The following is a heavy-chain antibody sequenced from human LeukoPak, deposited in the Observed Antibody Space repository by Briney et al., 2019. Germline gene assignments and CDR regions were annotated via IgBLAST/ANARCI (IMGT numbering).Heavy chain of an antibody. D-gene: IGHD3-9*01. Sequence: GGSLRLSCAASGFTFSSYSMNWVRQAPGKVLEWVSSISSSSSYIYYADSVKGRFTISRDNAKNSLYLQMNSLRAEDTAVYYCAGDWGDWLSAFDIWGQGTMVTVSS. V-gene: IGHV3-21*01. CDR2: ISSSSSYI. CDR3: AGDWGDWLSAFDI. CDR1: GFTFSSYS. J-gene: IGHJ3*02.